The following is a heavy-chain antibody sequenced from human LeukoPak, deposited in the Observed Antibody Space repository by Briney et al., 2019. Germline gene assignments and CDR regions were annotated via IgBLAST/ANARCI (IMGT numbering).Heavy chain of an antibody. V-gene: IGHV4-61*02. Sequence: SETLSLTCTVSGGSISSGSYDWYWIRQPAGKGLEWIGRIYTSGSTNYNPSLKSRVTISVDTSRNQFSLKLSSVTAADTAVYYCARDGVDCSGGSCYYFDYWGQGTLVTVSS. CDR2: IYTSGST. J-gene: IGHJ4*02. CDR1: GGSISSGSYD. CDR3: ARDGVDCSGGSCYYFDY. D-gene: IGHD2-15*01.